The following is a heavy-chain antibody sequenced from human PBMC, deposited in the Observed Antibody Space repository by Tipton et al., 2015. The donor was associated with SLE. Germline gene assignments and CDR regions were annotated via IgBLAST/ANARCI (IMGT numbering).Heavy chain of an antibody. V-gene: IGHV4-34*01. Sequence: TLSLTCAVSGGAFSEYYWSWIRQTPGGGLEWIGEINHSGSTNYNPSLKSRVTISVDTSKNQFSLKLSSVTAADTAVYYCARDDDYGGNTGFDYWGQGTLVTVSS. CDR2: INHSGST. D-gene: IGHD4-23*01. CDR1: GGAFSEYY. J-gene: IGHJ4*02. CDR3: ARDDDYGGNTGFDY.